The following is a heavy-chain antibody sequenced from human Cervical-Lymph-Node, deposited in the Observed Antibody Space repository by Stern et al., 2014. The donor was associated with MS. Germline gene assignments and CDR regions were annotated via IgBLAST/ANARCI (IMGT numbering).Heavy chain of an antibody. J-gene: IGHJ4*02. CDR3: ARSPDLYDSSGYYFD. Sequence: QMQLVQSGAEVKKPGSSVKVSCKASGGTLNNYAVSCVRQAPGQGLESIGKIIPFLGIANSAHKFQGRVTLTAAATTSYMEVSSLRSDDTAVYYCARSPDLYDSSGYYFDWGQGTLVTVSS. CDR1: GGTLNNYA. D-gene: IGHD3-22*01. V-gene: IGHV1-69*09. CDR2: IIPFLGIA.